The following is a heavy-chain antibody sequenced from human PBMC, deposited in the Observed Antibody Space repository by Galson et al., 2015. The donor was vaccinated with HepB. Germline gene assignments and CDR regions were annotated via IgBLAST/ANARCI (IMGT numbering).Heavy chain of an antibody. CDR1: GGTFSSYA. D-gene: IGHD6-6*01. CDR2: IIPIFGTA. CDR3: ASPSSSSPYYYYYMDV. Sequence: SCKASGGTFSSYAISWVRQAPGQGLEWMGGIIPIFGTANYAQKFQGRVTITADESTSTAYMELSSLRSEDTAVYYCASPSSSSPYYYYYMDVWGKGTTVTVSS. J-gene: IGHJ6*03. V-gene: IGHV1-69*01.